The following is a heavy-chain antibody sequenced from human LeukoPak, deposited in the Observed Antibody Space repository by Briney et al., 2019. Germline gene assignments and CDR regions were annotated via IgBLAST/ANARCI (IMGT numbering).Heavy chain of an antibody. V-gene: IGHV1-8*02. CDR1: GGTFSSYA. Sequence: VASVKVSCKASGGTFSSYAINWVRQATGQGLEWMGWMNPNSGNTGYAQKFQGRVTMTRNTSISTAYVELSSLRSEDTAVYYCARGLNSRSIVVVVAVNWFDPWGQGTLVTVSS. J-gene: IGHJ5*02. CDR3: ARGLNSRSIVVVVAVNWFDP. D-gene: IGHD2-15*01. CDR2: MNPNSGNT.